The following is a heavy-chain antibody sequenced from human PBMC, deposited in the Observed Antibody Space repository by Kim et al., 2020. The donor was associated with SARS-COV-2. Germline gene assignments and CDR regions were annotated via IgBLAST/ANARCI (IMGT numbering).Heavy chain of an antibody. J-gene: IGHJ3*02. CDR2: IHHSGST. CDR1: GGSFSGYY. V-gene: IGHV4-34*01. D-gene: IGHD1-26*01. CDR3: ARGRYQNRGYSGSYYRPGPAFDI. Sequence: SETLSLTCAVYGGSFSGYYWSWIRQPPGKGLEWIGEIHHSGSTNYNPSLKSRVTISVDTSKNQFSLKLSSVPAADTAVYYCARGRYQNRGYSGSYYRPGPAFDIWGQGTMVTVSS.